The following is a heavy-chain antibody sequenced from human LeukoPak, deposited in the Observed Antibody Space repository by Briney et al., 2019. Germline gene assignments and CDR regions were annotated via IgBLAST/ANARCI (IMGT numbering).Heavy chain of an antibody. V-gene: IGHV4-59*01. CDR3: ASAVAGGVVFY. J-gene: IGHJ4*02. CDR1: GGSISSYY. CDR2: IYYSGST. D-gene: IGHD6-19*01. Sequence: SETLSLTCTVSGGSISSYYWSWIRQPPGKGLEWIGYIYYSGSTNYNPSLKSRVTISVDTSKNQFSLKLSSVTAADTAVYYCASAVAGGVVFYWDQGTLVTVSS.